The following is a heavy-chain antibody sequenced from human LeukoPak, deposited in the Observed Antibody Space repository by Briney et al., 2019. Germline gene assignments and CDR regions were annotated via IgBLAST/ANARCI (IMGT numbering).Heavy chain of an antibody. CDR2: INPNSGGT. D-gene: IGHD5-24*01. CDR3: AREGDAYKNFDY. Sequence: ASVKVSCKASGYTFTGYYMHWVRQAPGQGLEWMGWINPNSGGTNYAQKFQGRVTMTRDTSTSTVYVELSSLRSEDTAVYYCAREGDAYKNFDYWGQGTLVTVSS. J-gene: IGHJ4*02. CDR1: GYTFTGYY. V-gene: IGHV1-2*02.